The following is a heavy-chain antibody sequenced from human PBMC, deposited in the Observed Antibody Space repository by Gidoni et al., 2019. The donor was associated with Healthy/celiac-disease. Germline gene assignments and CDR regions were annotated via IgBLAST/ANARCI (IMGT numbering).Heavy chain of an antibody. J-gene: IGHJ5*02. D-gene: IGHD1-26*01. CDR3: ARQGGSDNWFDP. Sequence: EVQLVQSGAERKKHGESLRISCKGSGSSFTSYWISWVRQMPGKGREGMGRIDPSDSYTNYSPSFQGHVTIAADKSISTAYLQWSSLKASDTAMYYCARQGGSDNWFDPWGQGTLVTVSS. CDR2: IDPSDSYT. V-gene: IGHV5-10-1*01. CDR1: GSSFTSYW.